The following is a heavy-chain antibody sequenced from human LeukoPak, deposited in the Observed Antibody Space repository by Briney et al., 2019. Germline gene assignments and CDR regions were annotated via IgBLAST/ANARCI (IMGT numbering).Heavy chain of an antibody. D-gene: IGHD5-18*01. CDR1: GYTLTELS. CDR3: ATGRGIQLWYGAPPLNY. J-gene: IGHJ4*02. Sequence: ASVKVSCKVSGYTLTELSMHWVRQAPGKGLEWMGGFDPEDGEIIYAQKFQGRVTMTEDTSTDTAYMELSSLRSEDTAVYYRATGRGIQLWYGAPPLNYWGQGTLVTVSS. CDR2: FDPEDGEI. V-gene: IGHV1-24*01.